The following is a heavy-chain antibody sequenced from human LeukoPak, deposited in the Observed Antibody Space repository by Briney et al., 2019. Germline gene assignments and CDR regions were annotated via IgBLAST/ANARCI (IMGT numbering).Heavy chain of an antibody. CDR1: GYTFSSYW. D-gene: IGHD3-3*01. CDR2: IYPGDSDT. V-gene: IGHV5-51*01. J-gene: IGHJ4*02. CDR3: ARQNDFRLDY. Sequence: PGRSLRLSCKRSGYTFSSYWIGWVRQMPGKGLEWMGIIYPGDSDTRYSPSLQGQVTISVDTSIGTAYLQWSSLKASDTAIYYCARQNDFRLDYWGQGTLVTVSS.